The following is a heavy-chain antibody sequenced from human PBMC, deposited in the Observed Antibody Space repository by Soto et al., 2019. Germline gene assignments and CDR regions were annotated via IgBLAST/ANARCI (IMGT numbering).Heavy chain of an antibody. Sequence: VASVKVSCKASGYTFTSYGISWVRQAPGQGLEWMGWISAYNGNTNYAQKLQGRVTMTTDTSTSTAYMELRSLRSDDTAVYYCAREFYYYDSSGTAGNWFDPWGQGTLVTVSS. CDR2: ISAYNGNT. D-gene: IGHD3-22*01. J-gene: IGHJ5*02. V-gene: IGHV1-18*01. CDR3: AREFYYYDSSGTAGNWFDP. CDR1: GYTFTSYG.